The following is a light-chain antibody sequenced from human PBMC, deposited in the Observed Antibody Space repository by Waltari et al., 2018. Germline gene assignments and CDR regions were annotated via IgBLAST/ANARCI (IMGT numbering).Light chain of an antibody. V-gene: IGLV4-69*01. Sequence: QLALTQSPSASASLGASVKPTCTLSSGHSDYSIAWHQQQPEKGPRYLMKLDSDGSHTMGDGIPHRFSGSSSGAERYLTISSLQYEDEADYYCQTWGTGFVVFGGGTKLTVL. CDR1: SGHSDYS. CDR3: QTWGTGFVV. J-gene: IGLJ2*01. CDR2: LDSDGSH.